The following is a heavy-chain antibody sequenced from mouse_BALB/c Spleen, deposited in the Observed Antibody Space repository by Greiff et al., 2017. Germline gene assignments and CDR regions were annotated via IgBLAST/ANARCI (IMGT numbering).Heavy chain of an antibody. V-gene: IGHV5-9-3*01. J-gene: IGHJ4*01. Sequence: EVKLVESGGGLVKPGGSLKLSCAASGFTFSSYAMSWVRQTPEKRLEWVATISSGGSYTYYPDSVKGRFTISRDNAKNTLYLQMCSLRSEDTAMYYCARHEASMVTTMAMDNGGKETSVTVSS. CDR1: GFTFSSYA. CDR2: ISSGGSYT. CDR3: ARHEASMVTTMAMDN. D-gene: IGHD2-10*02.